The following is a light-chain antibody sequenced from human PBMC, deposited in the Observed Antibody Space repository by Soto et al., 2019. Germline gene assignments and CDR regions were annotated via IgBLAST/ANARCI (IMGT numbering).Light chain of an antibody. CDR2: DAS. CDR1: QSVSTY. Sequence: EIVLTQSPVTLSLSPGERATLSCRASQSVSTYLAWYQQKPGRAPRLLIYDASSRATGIPARFSGSGSGTDLTLTISSLEPEDFAVYYCQQRSNWPSTFGGGTKVEIK. CDR3: QQRSNWPST. V-gene: IGKV3-11*01. J-gene: IGKJ4*01.